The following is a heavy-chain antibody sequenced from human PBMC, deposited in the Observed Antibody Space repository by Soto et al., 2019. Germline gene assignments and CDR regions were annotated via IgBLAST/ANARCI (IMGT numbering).Heavy chain of an antibody. CDR3: TRHIGDSSSWSFYYYYGMDV. D-gene: IGHD6-13*01. CDR1: GFTFSGSA. Sequence: GGSLRLSCAASGFTFSGSAMHWVRQASGKGLEWVGRIRSKANSYATAYAASVKGRFTISRDDSKNTAYLQMNSLKTEDTAVYYCTRHIGDSSSWSFYYYYGMDVWGQGTTVTVS. CDR2: IRSKANSYAT. J-gene: IGHJ6*02. V-gene: IGHV3-73*01.